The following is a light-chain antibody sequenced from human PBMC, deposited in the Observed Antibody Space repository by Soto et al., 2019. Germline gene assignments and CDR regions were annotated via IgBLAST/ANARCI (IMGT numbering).Light chain of an antibody. V-gene: IGKV3-15*01. J-gene: IGKJ5*01. CDR1: QSVSGN. CDR3: QQYNNWPPT. Sequence: EIVMTQSPATLSVSPGERATLSCRASQSVSGNLAWYQQKPGQAPRRLIYGASTRATGIPASFSGSGSGTDFTLTISSLQSEDCAVYYCQQYNNWPPTFGQGTRLDIK. CDR2: GAS.